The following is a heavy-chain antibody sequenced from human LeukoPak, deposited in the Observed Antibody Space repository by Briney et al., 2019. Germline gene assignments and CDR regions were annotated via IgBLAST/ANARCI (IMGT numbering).Heavy chain of an antibody. J-gene: IGHJ6*04. Sequence: GGSLRLSCAASGFTFSSYWMSWVRQAPGKGLECVANIKPDGSEKNYVDSVKGRFTISRDNAKNSLSLQVNSLRAEDTAVYYCAELGITMIGGVWGKGTTVTISS. CDR3: AELGITMIGGV. V-gene: IGHV3-7*01. CDR1: GFTFSSYW. D-gene: IGHD3-10*02. CDR2: IKPDGSEK.